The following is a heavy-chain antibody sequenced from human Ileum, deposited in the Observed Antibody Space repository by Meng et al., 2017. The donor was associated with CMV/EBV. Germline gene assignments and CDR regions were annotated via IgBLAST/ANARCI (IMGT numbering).Heavy chain of an antibody. CDR1: GFSLSTSGVG. CDR2: IYWNDDK. J-gene: IGHJ6*02. CDR3: AHRLPYRMSMDV. V-gene: IGHV2-5*01. Sequence: SGPTLVKPTQALTLTCTFSGFSLSTSGVGVGWIRQPPGKALEWLALIYWNDDKRYSPSLKSRLTITKDTSKNQVVLTMTNMDPVDTATYYCAHRLPYRMSMDVWGQGTTVTVSS. D-gene: IGHD2-2*02.